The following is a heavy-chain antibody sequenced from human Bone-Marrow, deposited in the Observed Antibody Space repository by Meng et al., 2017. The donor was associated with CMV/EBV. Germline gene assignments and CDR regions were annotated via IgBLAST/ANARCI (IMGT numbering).Heavy chain of an antibody. Sequence: GESLKISCAASGFTFSSYWMHWVRQAPGKGLVWVSGINWNGGSTGYADSVKGRFTISRDNAKNSLYLQMNSLRAEDTALYYCARSPRRYYCSSTSCYSGYYYGMDVWGQGTTVTVSS. V-gene: IGHV3-20*04. CDR3: ARSPRRYYCSSTSCYSGYYYGMDV. CDR1: GFTFSSYW. CDR2: INWNGGST. J-gene: IGHJ6*02. D-gene: IGHD2-2*01.